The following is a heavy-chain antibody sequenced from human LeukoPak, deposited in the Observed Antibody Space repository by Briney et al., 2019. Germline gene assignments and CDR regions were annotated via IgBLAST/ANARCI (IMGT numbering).Heavy chain of an antibody. J-gene: IGHJ4*02. Sequence: GGSLRLSCAASVFTLSIYSVICVPEAPGGGLECVSSIRSSTSYIYYVDSVKGRFTISRDNAKNSLYLHMNSLRAEGTAVYYCARGGYSSSWYWGDIFDYWGQGTVVTVSS. D-gene: IGHD6-13*01. CDR3: ARGGYSSSWYWGDIFDY. CDR2: IRSSTSYI. V-gene: IGHV3-21*01. CDR1: VFTLSIYS.